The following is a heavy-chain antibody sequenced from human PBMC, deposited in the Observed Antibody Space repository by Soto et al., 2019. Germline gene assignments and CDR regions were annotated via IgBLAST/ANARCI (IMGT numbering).Heavy chain of an antibody. V-gene: IGHV3-30*18. CDR2: ISYDGSNK. Sequence: GGSLRLSCAPSGFTFSSYGMHWVRQAPGKGLGWVAVISYDGSNKYYAGSVKGRFTISRDNSKITLYLQMNSLRAEDTAVYYCAKDSTPTVTTFWYYYYGMDVWGQGTTVTVSS. CDR3: AKDSTPTVTTFWYYYYGMDV. J-gene: IGHJ6*02. D-gene: IGHD4-17*01. CDR1: GFTFSSYG.